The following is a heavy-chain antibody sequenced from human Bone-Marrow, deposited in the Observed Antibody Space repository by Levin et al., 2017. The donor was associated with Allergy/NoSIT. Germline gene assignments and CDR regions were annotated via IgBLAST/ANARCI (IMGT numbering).Heavy chain of an antibody. J-gene: IGHJ6*02. CDR3: ARASGSTVTISYYYYYGMDV. CDR2: ISSSSSYI. V-gene: IGHV3-21*01. CDR1: GFTFSSYS. D-gene: IGHD4-17*01. Sequence: GGSLRLSCAASGFTFSSYSMNWVRQAPGKGLEWVSSISSSSSYIYYADSVKGRFTISRDNAKNSLYLQMNSLRAEDTAVYYCARASGSTVTISYYYYYGMDVWGQGTTVTVSS.